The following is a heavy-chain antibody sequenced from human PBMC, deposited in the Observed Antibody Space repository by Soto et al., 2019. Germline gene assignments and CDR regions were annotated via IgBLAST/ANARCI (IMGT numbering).Heavy chain of an antibody. V-gene: IGHV1-69*01. CDR1: GGTFPNYA. CDR3: AITTTAYNGFDL. Sequence: QVQLVQSGAEVKKPGSSVKVSCKASGGTFPNYAINWVRQAPGQGLEWMGGINPIAVEVNYAQKFQGRVTITADESTSSVYMVLSSLRSEHTAVYYCAITTTAYNGFDLCGQGILVTVSS. D-gene: IGHD4-17*01. CDR2: INPIAVEV. J-gene: IGHJ5*02.